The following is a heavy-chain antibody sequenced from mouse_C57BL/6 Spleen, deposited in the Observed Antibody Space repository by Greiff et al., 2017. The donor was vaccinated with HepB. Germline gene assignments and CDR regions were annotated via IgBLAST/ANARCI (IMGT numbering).Heavy chain of an antibody. CDR2: IYPGDGDT. D-gene: IGHD1-1*01. V-gene: IGHV1-80*01. Sequence: VQLQQSGAELVKPGASVKISCKASGYAFSSYWMNWVKQRPGKGLEWIGQIYPGDGDTNYNGKFKGKATLTADKSSSTAYMQLSSLTSEDSAVYFCARGYYGSSPHYAMDYWGQGTSVTVSS. CDR1: GYAFSSYW. J-gene: IGHJ4*01. CDR3: ARGYYGSSPHYAMDY.